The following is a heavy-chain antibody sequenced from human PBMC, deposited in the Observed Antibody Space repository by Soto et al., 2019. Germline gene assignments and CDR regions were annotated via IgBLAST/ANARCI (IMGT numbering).Heavy chain of an antibody. CDR2: ISYDGSNK. J-gene: IGHJ4*02. V-gene: IGHV3-30*18. CDR3: AKLSSSSWDFDY. Sequence: QVQLVESGGGVVQPGRSLRLSCAASGFTFSSYGMHWVRQAPGKGLEWVAVISYDGSNKYYADSVKGRFTISRDNSKNPLYLQMNSLRAEDTAVYYCAKLSSSSWDFDYWGQGTLVTVSS. D-gene: IGHD6-13*01. CDR1: GFTFSSYG.